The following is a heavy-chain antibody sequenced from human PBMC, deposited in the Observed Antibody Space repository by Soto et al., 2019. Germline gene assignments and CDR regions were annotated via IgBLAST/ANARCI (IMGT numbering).Heavy chain of an antibody. Sequence: PGGSLRLSCAASGFTFSRYAMSWVRQAPGKGLEWVSAISGSGGSTYYADSVKGRFTISRDNSKNTLYLQMNSLRAEDTAVYYCAKGGLYYDFWSVGVVPEPRPFDPWGQGTLVTVSS. CDR1: GFTFSRYA. CDR3: AKGGLYYDFWSVGVVPEPRPFDP. CDR2: ISGSGGST. V-gene: IGHV3-23*01. J-gene: IGHJ5*02. D-gene: IGHD3-3*01.